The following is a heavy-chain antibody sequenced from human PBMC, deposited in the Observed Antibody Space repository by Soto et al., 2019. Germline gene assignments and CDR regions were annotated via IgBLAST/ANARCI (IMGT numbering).Heavy chain of an antibody. CDR1: GGSISSGGYY. Sequence: SETLSLTCTVSGGSISSGGYYWSWIRQHPGKGLEWTGYIYYSGSTYYNPSLKSRVTISVDTSKNQFSLKLSSVTAADTAVYYCARGPHDSSGYYPEYWGQGTQVTVSS. CDR2: IYYSGST. D-gene: IGHD3-22*01. J-gene: IGHJ4*02. V-gene: IGHV4-31*03. CDR3: ARGPHDSSGYYPEY.